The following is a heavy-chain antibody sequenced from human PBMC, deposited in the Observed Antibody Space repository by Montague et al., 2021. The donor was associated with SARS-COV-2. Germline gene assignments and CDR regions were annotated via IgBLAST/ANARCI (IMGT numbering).Heavy chain of an antibody. V-gene: IGHV4-39*01. D-gene: IGHD2-8*01. CDR3: ATITLGYCTNGVCQPPDY. Sequence: SETLSLTCTIPGGSIRSTGYNWRWMNQTQGKGSDWIGSFYYSGSNYYNPSLKSRVTISVDTSKNQFSLKLSSVTAADTAVYYCATITLGYCTNGVCQPPDYWGQGTLVTVSS. J-gene: IGHJ4*02. CDR2: FYYSGSN. CDR1: GGSIRSTGYN.